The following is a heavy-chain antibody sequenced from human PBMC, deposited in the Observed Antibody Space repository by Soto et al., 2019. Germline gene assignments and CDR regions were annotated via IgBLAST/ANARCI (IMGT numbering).Heavy chain of an antibody. Sequence: PGGSVKLSCSVSSNTFANYWNGWVRQMPGKGLEWMGIIYGVDSDTKYSPSFRGQVTISADKSIFTAYLQWRSLKASDTAIYYRASLSRLGPQSAFDYWGRGTLVTVSS. V-gene: IGHV5-51*01. D-gene: IGHD1-26*01. J-gene: IGHJ4*02. CDR1: SNTFANYW. CDR3: ASLSRLGPQSAFDY. CDR2: IYGVDSDT.